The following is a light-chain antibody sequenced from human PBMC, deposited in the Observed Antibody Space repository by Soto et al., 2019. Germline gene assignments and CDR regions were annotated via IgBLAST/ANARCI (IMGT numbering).Light chain of an antibody. CDR2: AAS. CDR3: QQYNDLPPKT. CDR1: QSVRSS. J-gene: IGKJ1*01. Sequence: EIVMTQSPATLSVSPGERATLSCRASQSVRSSLAWYQQKPGQAPRLLIYAASTRATGIPARFSGSGSGTEFTLTISSLQSEDCAVYYCQQYNDLPPKTFGQGTKVDIK. V-gene: IGKV3-15*01.